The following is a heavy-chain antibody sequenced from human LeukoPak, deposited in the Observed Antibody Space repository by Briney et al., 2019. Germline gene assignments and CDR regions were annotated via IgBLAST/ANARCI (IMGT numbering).Heavy chain of an antibody. CDR3: AKPSGSGVDY. CDR1: GFIFDTHD. Sequence: GGSLRLSCGASGFIFDTHDVHWVRQAPGKGLEWVAFIRSDGYHTYYADSVKGRFTITRDNSKNTLYLQMNSLRLEDMALYYCAKPSGSGVDYWGRGTRVTVSS. CDR2: IRSDGYHT. J-gene: IGHJ4*02. V-gene: IGHV3-30*02. D-gene: IGHD1-26*01.